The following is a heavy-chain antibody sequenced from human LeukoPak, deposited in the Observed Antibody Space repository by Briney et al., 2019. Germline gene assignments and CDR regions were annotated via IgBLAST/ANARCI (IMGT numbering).Heavy chain of an antibody. CDR3: ARLLWFGELLRYFDY. CDR1: GGSISSSSYY. D-gene: IGHD3-10*01. J-gene: IGHJ4*02. Sequence: SETLSLTCTVSGGSISSSSYYWGWIRQPPGKGLEWIGSIYYSGSTYYNPSLKSRVTVSVDMSKNQFSLKLSSVTAADTAVYYCARLLWFGELLRYFDYWGQGTLVTVSS. CDR2: IYYSGST. V-gene: IGHV4-39*01.